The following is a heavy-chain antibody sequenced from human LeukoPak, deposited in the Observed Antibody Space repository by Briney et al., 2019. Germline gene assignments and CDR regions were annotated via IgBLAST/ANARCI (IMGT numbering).Heavy chain of an antibody. CDR3: ARKRPYGSGKGWFDP. J-gene: IGHJ5*02. D-gene: IGHD3-10*01. CDR2: INHSGST. Sequence: SETLSLTCAVYGGSFSGYYWSWIRQPPGKGLEWIGEINHSGSTNYNPSLKSRVTISVDTPKNQFSLKLSSVTAADTAVYYCARKRPYGSGKGWFDPWGQGTLVTVSS. CDR1: GGSFSGYY. V-gene: IGHV4-34*01.